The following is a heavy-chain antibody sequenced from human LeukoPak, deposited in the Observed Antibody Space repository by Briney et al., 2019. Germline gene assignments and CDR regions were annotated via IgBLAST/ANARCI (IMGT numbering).Heavy chain of an antibody. J-gene: IGHJ5*02. Sequence: GGSLRLSCAASGFTFSSYAMSWVRQAPGKGLEWVSAISGSGGSTYYADSVRGRFTISRDNPKNTLYLQMNSLRAEDTAVYYCAKEARLYCSSTSCQESWFDPWGQGTLVTVSS. D-gene: IGHD2-2*01. V-gene: IGHV3-23*01. CDR1: GFTFSSYA. CDR3: AKEARLYCSSTSCQESWFDP. CDR2: ISGSGGST.